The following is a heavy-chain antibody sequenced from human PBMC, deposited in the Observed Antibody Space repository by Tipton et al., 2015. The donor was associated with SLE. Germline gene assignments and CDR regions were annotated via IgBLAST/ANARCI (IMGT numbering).Heavy chain of an antibody. CDR2: MHVTEYS. D-gene: IGHD2-21*01. CDR1: GGSISSYY. CDR3: AIVEAWANSGMDV. J-gene: IGHJ6*02. V-gene: IGHV4-4*07. Sequence: TLSLTCTVSGGSISSYYWSWIRQPAGKTLEWIGRMHVTEYSKSNPSLGSRVTMSIDASKNEFSLRLTSLTAADTAVYYCAIVEAWANSGMDVWGQGTTVIVSS.